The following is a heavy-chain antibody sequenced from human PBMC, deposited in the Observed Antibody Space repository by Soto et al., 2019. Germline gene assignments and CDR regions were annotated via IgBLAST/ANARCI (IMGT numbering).Heavy chain of an antibody. CDR3: ARNGNYYGSGSYSI. CDR1: GGSISSYY. Sequence: SETLSLTCTVSGGSISSYYWSWIRQPPGKGLEWIGYIYYSGSTYYNPSLKSRVTISVDTSKNQFSLKLSSVTAADTAVYYRARNGNYYGSGSYSIWGQGTLVTVSS. D-gene: IGHD3-10*01. V-gene: IGHV4-59*12. J-gene: IGHJ4*02. CDR2: IYYSGST.